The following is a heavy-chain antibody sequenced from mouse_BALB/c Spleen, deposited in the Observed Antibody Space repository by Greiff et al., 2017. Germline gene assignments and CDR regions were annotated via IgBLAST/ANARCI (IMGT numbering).Heavy chain of an antibody. CDR1: GFSLTSYG. J-gene: IGHJ3*01. CDR3: ARGYDYDVGAWFAY. Sequence: QVQLQQSGPGLVAPSQSLSITCTVSGFSLTSYGVHWVRQPPGKGLEWLGVIWAGGSTNYNSALMSRLSISKYNSKSQVFLKMNSLQTDDTAMYYCARGYDYDVGAWFAYWGQGTLVTVSA. CDR2: IWAGGST. D-gene: IGHD2-4*01. V-gene: IGHV2-9*02.